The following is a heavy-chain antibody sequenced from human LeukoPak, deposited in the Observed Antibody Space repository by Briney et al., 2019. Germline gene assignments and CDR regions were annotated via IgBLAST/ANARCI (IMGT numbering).Heavy chain of an antibody. D-gene: IGHD3-10*01. V-gene: IGHV3-74*01. CDR1: GFTFSSYW. CDR3: ARASGSGSYHLGH. Sequence: GGSLRLSCAVSGFTFSSYWMHWVRQAPGKGLVWVSRINSDGSSTSYADSVKGRFTISRDNAKNTLYLQMNSLRAEDTAVYYCARASGSGSYHLGHWGQGTLVTVSS. J-gene: IGHJ4*02. CDR2: INSDGSST.